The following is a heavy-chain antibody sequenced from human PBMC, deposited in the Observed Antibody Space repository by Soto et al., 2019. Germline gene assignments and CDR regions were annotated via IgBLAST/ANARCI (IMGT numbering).Heavy chain of an antibody. V-gene: IGHV4-30-4*01. Sequence: QVLLRESGPGLVEPSQTLSLTCSVSGDSISSDNYYWSWIRQPPGKGLEWVAHIFNSGDTYYNPSYQDRVTVSFTISRDNAKNTVYLQINSHRAEYIAAYYYVLTSYVVTGRDHHDYWGQGILVTVSS. CDR2: IFNSGDT. J-gene: IGHJ4*02. CDR1: GDSISSDNYY. CDR3: AYYYVLTSYVVTGRDHHDY. D-gene: IGHD3-10*02.